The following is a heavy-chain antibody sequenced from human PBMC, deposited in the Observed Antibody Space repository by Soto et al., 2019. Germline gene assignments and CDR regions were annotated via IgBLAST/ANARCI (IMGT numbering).Heavy chain of an antibody. CDR3: PTLRYASYDVPYYLDY. J-gene: IGHJ4*01. CDR1: CVTISYPAYC. D-gene: IGHD2-8*01. CDR2: INYSGNP. V-gene: IGHV4-39*01. Sequence: TCTVLCVTISYPAYCCSWVRQPPGKGLEWIGSINYSGNPYSNSSLKSRVTISVDTSRNQFSLTCSSVTAAGPAVDYCPTLRYASYDVPYYLDYLGHGSLDTV.